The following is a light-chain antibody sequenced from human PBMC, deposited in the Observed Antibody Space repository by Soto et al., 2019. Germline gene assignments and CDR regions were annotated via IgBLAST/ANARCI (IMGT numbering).Light chain of an antibody. J-gene: IGLJ1*01. Sequence: QSVLTQPPSVSEAPGQRVTISCTGSSSNIGAGYEAHWYQQVPGTAPKLLIYENNNRPSGVPDRFSGSKSGTSASLAITGLQAEDEAAYYCQSYDSSLRGYVFGTGTKLTGL. V-gene: IGLV1-40*01. CDR2: ENN. CDR3: QSYDSSLRGYV. CDR1: SSNIGAGYE.